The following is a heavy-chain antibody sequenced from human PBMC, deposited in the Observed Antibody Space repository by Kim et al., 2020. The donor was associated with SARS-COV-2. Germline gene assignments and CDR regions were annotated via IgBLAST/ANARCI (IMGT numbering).Heavy chain of an antibody. Sequence: GGSLRLSCAASGFTFSSYGMHWVRQAPGKGLEWVAVIWYDGSNKYYADSVKGRFTISRDNSKNTLYLQMNSLRAEDTAVYYCARDSSGYDYYYYGMDVWGQGTTVTVSS. CDR1: GFTFSSYG. CDR2: IWYDGSNK. CDR3: ARDSSGYDYYYYGMDV. J-gene: IGHJ6*02. D-gene: IGHD5-12*01. V-gene: IGHV3-33*01.